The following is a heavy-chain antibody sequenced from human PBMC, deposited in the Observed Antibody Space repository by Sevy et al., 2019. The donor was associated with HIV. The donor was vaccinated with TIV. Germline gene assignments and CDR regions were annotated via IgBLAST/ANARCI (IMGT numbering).Heavy chain of an antibody. J-gene: IGHJ3*01. CDR2: ISSSSSYI. V-gene: IGHV3-21*01. CDR3: ARDAALSNYYDSSGYPNAFDL. D-gene: IGHD3-22*01. Sequence: GGSLRLSCAASGFTFSSYSMNWVRQAPGKGLEWVSSISSSSSYIYYADSVKGRFTISRDNAKNSLYLQMNSLRAEDTAVYYCARDAALSNYYDSSGYPNAFDLWGQGTMVTVSS. CDR1: GFTFSSYS.